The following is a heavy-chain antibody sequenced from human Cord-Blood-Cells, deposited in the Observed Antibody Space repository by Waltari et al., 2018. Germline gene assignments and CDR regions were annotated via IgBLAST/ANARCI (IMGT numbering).Heavy chain of an antibody. J-gene: IGHJ3*02. CDR1: GGPISSSSYY. Sequence: QLQLQESGPGLVKPSETLSLTCTVSGGPISSSSYYWGWIRPPPGKGLEWIGSIYYSGSTYYNPSLKSRVTISVDTSKNQFSLKLSSVTAADTAVYYCARGLLLWFGELSRMDAFDIWGQGTMVTVSS. CDR2: IYYSGST. V-gene: IGHV4-39*01. CDR3: ARGLLLWFGELSRMDAFDI. D-gene: IGHD3-10*01.